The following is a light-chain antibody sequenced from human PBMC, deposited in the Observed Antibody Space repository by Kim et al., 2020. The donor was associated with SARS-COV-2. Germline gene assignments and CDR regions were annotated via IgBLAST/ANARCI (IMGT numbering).Light chain of an antibody. V-gene: IGKV3-20*01. CDR1: PAVSTSC. CDR3: QQYASSPTT. Sequence: SPRKRPTLSCQASPAVSTSCLAWYQQKPGQAPRLLINDASRRATGIPDRFSGSGSGTDFTLTISRLEPEDFAVYYCQQYASSPTTFGGGTKVDIK. J-gene: IGKJ4*01. CDR2: DAS.